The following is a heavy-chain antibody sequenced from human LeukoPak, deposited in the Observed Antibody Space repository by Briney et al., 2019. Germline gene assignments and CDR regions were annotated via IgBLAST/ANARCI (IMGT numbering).Heavy chain of an antibody. D-gene: IGHD2-21*02. CDR3: ARLREATAPFDY. CDR2: IYTSGST. V-gene: IGHV4-4*09. CDR1: GGSISSYY. Sequence: SETLSLTCTVSGGSISSYYWSWIRQPPGKGLEWIGYIYTSGSTNYNPSLKSRVTISVDTSKNQFSLKPSSVTAADTAVYYCARLREATAPFDYWGQGTLVTVSS. J-gene: IGHJ4*02.